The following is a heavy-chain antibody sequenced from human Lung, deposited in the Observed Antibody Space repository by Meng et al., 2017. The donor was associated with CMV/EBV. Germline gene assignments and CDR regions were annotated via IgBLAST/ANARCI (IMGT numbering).Heavy chain of an antibody. CDR3: ARGTGYRSSSGVY. CDR2: INPNSGGT. Sequence: SXXVSXKASGYTFTGYYMHWVRQAPGQGLEWMGWINPNSGGTNYAQKFQGRVTMTRDTSISTAYMELSRLRSDDTAVYYCARGTGYRSSSGVYWGQGTMVTCSS. D-gene: IGHD6-6*01. J-gene: IGHJ4*02. CDR1: GYTFTGYY. V-gene: IGHV1-2*02.